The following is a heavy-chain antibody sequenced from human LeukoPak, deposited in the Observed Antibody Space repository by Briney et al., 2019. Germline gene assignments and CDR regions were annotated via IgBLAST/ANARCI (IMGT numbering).Heavy chain of an antibody. Sequence: ASVKVSCKASGYTFTNYGISWVRQAPGQGLEWMGWINPHSGGTNYAQKFQGGVTMTRDTSITTAYMELSSLRSDDTAVYYRARDVGEYCSSTNCYASHYWGQGTLVTVSS. CDR1: GYTFTNYG. CDR2: INPHSGGT. J-gene: IGHJ4*02. CDR3: ARDVGEYCSSTNCYASHY. V-gene: IGHV1-2*02. D-gene: IGHD2-2*01.